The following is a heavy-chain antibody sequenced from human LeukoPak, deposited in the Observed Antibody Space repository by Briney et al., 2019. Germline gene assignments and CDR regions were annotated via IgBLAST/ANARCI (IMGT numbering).Heavy chain of an antibody. CDR3: ARGKYGGYFIDY. D-gene: IGHD5-12*01. J-gene: IGHJ4*02. CDR2: ISSSSRYI. V-gene: IGHV3-21*01. CDR1: GFSFSDYS. Sequence: GGSLRLSCTASGFSFSDYSLNWVRQAPGKGLEWVSSISSSSRYIYYADSVKGRSTMSGDKAKNSLYLQMNNLRAEDTAVYYCARGKYGGYFIDYWGQGTLVTVSS.